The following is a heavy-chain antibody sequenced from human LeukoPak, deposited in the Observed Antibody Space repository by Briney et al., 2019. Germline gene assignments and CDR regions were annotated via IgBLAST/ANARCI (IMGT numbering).Heavy chain of an antibody. CDR2: IWYDGSNK. Sequence: GGSLRLSCAASGFTFSSYGMHWVRQAPGKGLEWVAVIWYDGSNKYYADSVKGRFTISRDNSKNTLYLQMNSLRAEDTAVYYCARDFGVDCSGGSCHLSGGDYYGMDVWGKGTTVTVSS. D-gene: IGHD2-15*01. CDR1: GFTFSSYG. J-gene: IGHJ6*04. V-gene: IGHV3-33*01. CDR3: ARDFGVDCSGGSCHLSGGDYYGMDV.